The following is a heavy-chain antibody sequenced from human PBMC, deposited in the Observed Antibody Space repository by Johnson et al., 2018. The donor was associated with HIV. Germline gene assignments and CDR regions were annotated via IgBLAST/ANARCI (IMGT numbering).Heavy chain of an antibody. Sequence: QVQLVESGGGVVQPGRSLRLSCAASGFTFSSYDMHWVRQAPGKGMEWVALISYDGSNKYYADSVKARFTVPSNNTKNTLFLEMNSLRPEDTAVYYCVKERQLVRSFDIWGQGTMVTVSS. D-gene: IGHD6-6*01. J-gene: IGHJ3*02. CDR3: VKERQLVRSFDI. CDR2: ISYDGSNK. CDR1: GFTFSSYD. V-gene: IGHV3-30*18.